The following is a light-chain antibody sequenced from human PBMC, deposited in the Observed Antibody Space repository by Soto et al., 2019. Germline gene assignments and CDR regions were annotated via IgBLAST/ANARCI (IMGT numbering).Light chain of an antibody. CDR1: QNVFTN. J-gene: IGKJ1*01. V-gene: IGKV3-15*01. Sequence: EIVMTQSPATLSVSPGDRATLSGRASQNVFTNLAWYQQKPGQAPRLLISGSSTRATGGPTRFSGSRSGTEFTLTISSLQFEDFAVYYCQQYNNLPQTFGQGTKVEIK. CDR3: QQYNNLPQT. CDR2: GSS.